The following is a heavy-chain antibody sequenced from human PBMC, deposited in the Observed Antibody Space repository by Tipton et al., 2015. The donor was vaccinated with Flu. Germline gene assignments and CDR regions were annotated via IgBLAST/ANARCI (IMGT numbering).Heavy chain of an antibody. Sequence: TLSLTCSVSGDSMNTDDFSWSWIRQPPGKALEWIGYIYYNGNTVYKPSFRSRVSMSIDRSKTEFSLKLKSVTAANTAVYCCSRGLATFGPSTPFDHWGQGALVTVSS. V-gene: IGHV4-30-2*01. CDR1: GDSMNTDDFS. D-gene: IGHD3-16*01. CDR2: IYYNGNT. CDR3: SRGLATFGPSTPFDH. J-gene: IGHJ4*02.